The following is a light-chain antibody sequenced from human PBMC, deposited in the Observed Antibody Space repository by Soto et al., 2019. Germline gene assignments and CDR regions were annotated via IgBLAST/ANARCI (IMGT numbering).Light chain of an antibody. CDR2: TND. CDR1: SSNIGSNT. Sequence: QSVLTQPPSASGTPGQWVTISCSGSSSNIGSNTVHWYQQLTGTAPKLLIYTNDQRPSGVPDRFSGSKSGTSASLVISGLQSEDEGDYYSAVWDDSLTGVVFGGGTKLTVL. V-gene: IGLV1-44*01. J-gene: IGLJ2*01. CDR3: AVWDDSLTGVV.